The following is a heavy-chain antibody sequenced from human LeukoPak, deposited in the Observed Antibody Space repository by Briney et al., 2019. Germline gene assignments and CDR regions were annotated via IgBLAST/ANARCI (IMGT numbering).Heavy chain of an antibody. CDR1: GFTFSSYG. J-gene: IGHJ4*02. CDR2: IWYDGSNK. V-gene: IGHV3-33*01. CDR3: ARAGERYCSGGSCYLDY. Sequence: GRSLRLSCAASGFTFSSYGMHWVRQAPGKGLEWVAVIWYDGSNKYYADSVKGRFTISRDNSKNTLYLQMNSLRAEDTAVYYSARAGERYCSGGSCYLDYWGQGTLVTVSS. D-gene: IGHD2-15*01.